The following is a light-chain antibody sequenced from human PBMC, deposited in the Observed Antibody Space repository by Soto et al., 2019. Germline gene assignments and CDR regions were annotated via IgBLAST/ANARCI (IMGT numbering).Light chain of an antibody. CDR3: QQRRNWPLT. CDR1: QSVSRY. CDR2: DAS. V-gene: IGKV3-11*01. Sequence: EIVLTQSPATLSLSPGEIATLSCRASQSVSRYLAWYQQKPGQDPRLLIYDASNRATGIPTRFSGSGSGTDFTPTISSIEPEDCALYLCQQRRNWPLTFGGGTKVEIK. J-gene: IGKJ4*01.